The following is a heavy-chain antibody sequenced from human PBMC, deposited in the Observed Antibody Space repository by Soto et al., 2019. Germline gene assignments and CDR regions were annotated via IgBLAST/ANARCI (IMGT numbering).Heavy chain of an antibody. CDR2: MNPNSGNT. CDR3: ASTGRTDYGIDY. CDR1: CYTFTSYD. J-gene: IGHJ4*02. V-gene: IGHV1-8*01. D-gene: IGHD4-17*01. Sequence: ASVKVSCKASCYTFTSYDINLGRQATGQGLEWMGWMNPNSGNTGYAQKLQGRVTMTTDTSTSTAYMELRSLRSDDTAVYYCASTGRTDYGIDYWGQGTLVTVSS.